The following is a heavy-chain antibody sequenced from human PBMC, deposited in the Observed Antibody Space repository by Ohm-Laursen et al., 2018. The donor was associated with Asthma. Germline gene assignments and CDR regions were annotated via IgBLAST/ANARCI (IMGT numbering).Heavy chain of an antibody. CDR1: GYTFSRYS. CDR3: ARIGPEWELPGREYSLHH. V-gene: IGHV3-21*01. D-gene: IGHD1-26*01. J-gene: IGHJ1*01. Sequence: GSLRLSCAASGYTFSRYSIHWVRQIPGKGLEWVASISTASSFIYYADSVGGRFTTSRDNARNSVYLQMNSLRAEDTALYYCARIGPEWELPGREYSLHHWGQGTQVTVSS. CDR2: ISTASSFI.